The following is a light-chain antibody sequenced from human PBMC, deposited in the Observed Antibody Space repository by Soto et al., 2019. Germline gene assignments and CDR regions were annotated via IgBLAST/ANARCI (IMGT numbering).Light chain of an antibody. Sequence: VLTQSPGTLSLSPGERATLSCRASQSVSSTYLAWYQQKPGQAPRLLIYGASSRATGIPDRFSGSGSGTDFTLTISRLEPEDFAVYYCQQYGSSPPYTFGQGTKVDIK. CDR2: GAS. CDR1: QSVSSTY. J-gene: IGKJ2*01. V-gene: IGKV3-20*01. CDR3: QQYGSSPPYT.